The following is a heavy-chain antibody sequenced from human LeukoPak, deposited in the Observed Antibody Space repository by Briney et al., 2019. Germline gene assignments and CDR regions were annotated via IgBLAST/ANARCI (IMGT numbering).Heavy chain of an antibody. V-gene: IGHV3-30*18. CDR1: GFTFSTYG. Sequence: SGRSLRLAWAASGFTFSTYGMHWVRQAAGKGLEWVAVISEDGSNKYYPDSVQGRFTISRDDSKHTLYLEMNSLRAEDRAVYYCAKDSLGLYPRLPDILPGYLDCWGQGTLVTVSS. CDR2: ISEDGSNK. J-gene: IGHJ4*02. D-gene: IGHD3-9*01. CDR3: AKDSLGLYPRLPDILPGYLDC.